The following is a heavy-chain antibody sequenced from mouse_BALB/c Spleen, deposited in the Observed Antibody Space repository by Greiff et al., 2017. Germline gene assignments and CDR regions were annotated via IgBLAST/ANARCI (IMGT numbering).Heavy chain of an antibody. J-gene: IGHJ1*01. V-gene: IGHV5-6*01. CDR2: ISSGGSYT. Sequence: VQLKESGGDLVKPGGSLKLSCAASGFTFSSYGMSWVRQTPDKRLEWVATISSGGSYTYYPDSVKGRFTISRDNAKNTLYLQMSSLKSEDTAMYYCARREDSNWYFDVWGAGTTVTVSS. CDR1: GFTFSSYG. CDR3: ARREDSNWYFDV.